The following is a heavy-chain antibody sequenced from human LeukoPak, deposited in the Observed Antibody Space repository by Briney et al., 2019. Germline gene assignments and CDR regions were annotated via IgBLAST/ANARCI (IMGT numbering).Heavy chain of an antibody. CDR2: ISGSGGST. CDR1: GFTFSSYG. D-gene: IGHD5-24*01. Sequence: GGSLRLSCAASGFTFSSYGMTWVRQAPGKGLEWVSAISGSGGSTYSADSVKGRFTISRDNSKNTLYLQMNSLRAEDTAVYYCAKKGDGYNWYYFDYWGQGTLVTVSS. J-gene: IGHJ4*02. V-gene: IGHV3-23*01. CDR3: AKKGDGYNWYYFDY.